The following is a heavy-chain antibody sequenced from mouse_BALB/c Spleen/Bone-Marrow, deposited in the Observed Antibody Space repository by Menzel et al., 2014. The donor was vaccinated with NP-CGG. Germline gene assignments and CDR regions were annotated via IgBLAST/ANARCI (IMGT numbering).Heavy chain of an antibody. Sequence: VKLVESGPGLVAPSQRLSITCTVSGFSLTGYGVSWVRQPPGKGLEWLGMIWGDGSTDYNSALKSRLSISKDNSKSQVFLKMNSPQTDDTARYYCARDSFLITRALDYWGQGTSVTVSS. CDR1: GFSLTGYG. J-gene: IGHJ4*01. V-gene: IGHV2-6-7*01. D-gene: IGHD2-4*01. CDR3: ARDSFLITRALDY. CDR2: IWGDGST.